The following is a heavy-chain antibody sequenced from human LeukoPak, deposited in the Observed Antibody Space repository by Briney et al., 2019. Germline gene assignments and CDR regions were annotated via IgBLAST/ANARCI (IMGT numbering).Heavy chain of an antibody. CDR1: GFTFSSYA. V-gene: IGHV3-23*01. J-gene: IGHJ4*02. D-gene: IGHD3-10*01. Sequence: GGSLRFSCAASGFTFSSYAMSWVRQAPGKGLEWVSAISGSGGSTYYADSVKGRFTISRDNSKNTLYLQMNSLIAEDTAVYYCAKGSSGTLGYFDYWGQGTLVTVSS. CDR2: ISGSGGST. CDR3: AKGSSGTLGYFDY.